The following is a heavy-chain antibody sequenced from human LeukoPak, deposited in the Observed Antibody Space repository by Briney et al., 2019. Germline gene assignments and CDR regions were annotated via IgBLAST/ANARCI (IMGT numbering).Heavy chain of an antibody. CDR1: GGSISSGVYY. V-gene: IGHV4-31*03. J-gene: IGHJ4*02. D-gene: IGHD5-24*01. CDR3: ARRRVDGYNYAFDY. Sequence: SETLSLTCTVPGGSISSGVYYWSWIRQHPGKGLEWIGYIYYSGSTYYNPSLKSRVTISVDTSKSQFSLKLSSVTAADTAVYYCARRRVDGYNYAFDYWGQGTLVTVSS. CDR2: IYYSGST.